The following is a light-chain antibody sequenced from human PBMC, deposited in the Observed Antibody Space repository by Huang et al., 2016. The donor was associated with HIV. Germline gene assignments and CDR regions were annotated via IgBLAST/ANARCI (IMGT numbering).Light chain of an antibody. J-gene: IGKJ1*01. V-gene: IGKV1-NL1*01. CDR3: QQYFSPPWT. CDR1: RGISNS. Sequence: DIQMTQSPSSLSASVGDRVIITCRASRGISNSLAWYQQKAGKAPKVLLYDASRLERGVPSRVSGSISGTDFTLTINSLQPEDFGTYYCQQYFSPPWTFGQGTKVEMK. CDR2: DAS.